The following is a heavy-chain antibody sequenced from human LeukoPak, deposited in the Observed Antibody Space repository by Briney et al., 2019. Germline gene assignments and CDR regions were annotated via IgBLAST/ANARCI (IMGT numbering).Heavy chain of an antibody. CDR2: IDTSTGKP. V-gene: IGHV7-4-1*02. J-gene: IGHJ5*02. Sequence: ASVKVYCKASGYTFTTYAINWVRQAPGQGLEWMGWIDTSTGKPTYAQGFTEQFVFSLNASVSTAYLQISSLKAEDTAVYYCARDNYGAEEGIGSSLVWLDPWGQGTRVTVSS. CDR1: GYTFTTYA. D-gene: IGHD4-11*01. CDR3: ARDNYGAEEGIGSSLVWLDP.